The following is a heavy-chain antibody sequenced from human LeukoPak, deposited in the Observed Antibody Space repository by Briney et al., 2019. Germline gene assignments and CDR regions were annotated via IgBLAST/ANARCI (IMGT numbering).Heavy chain of an antibody. J-gene: IGHJ4*02. CDR1: GFTFSSYA. V-gene: IGHV3-30*04. CDR2: ISYDGSNK. D-gene: IGHD3-10*01. CDR3: ARAAPRRPHEFEFDY. Sequence: GGSLRLSCVVSGFTFSSYAMHWVRRAPGKGLEWVAVISYDGSNKYYADSVKGRFTISRDNSKNTLYQQMNSLRAEDTAVYYCARAAPRRPHEFEFDYWGQGTLVTVSS.